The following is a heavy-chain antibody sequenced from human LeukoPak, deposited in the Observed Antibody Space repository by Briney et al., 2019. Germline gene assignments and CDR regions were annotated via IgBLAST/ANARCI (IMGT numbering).Heavy chain of an antibody. V-gene: IGHV4-59*01. CDR2: IYYRGST. J-gene: IGHJ4*02. D-gene: IGHD5-18*01. CDR3: ARGLARGYSYGHFDY. CDR1: GGSISSYY. Sequence: SEALSLTCTVPGGSISSYYWSWIRQPPGKGLEWIGCIYYRGSTNYNPSLKSRVTISVDTYKNQISLKLSSVTAADTDVYYCARGLARGYSYGHFDYWGQGTLVTVSS.